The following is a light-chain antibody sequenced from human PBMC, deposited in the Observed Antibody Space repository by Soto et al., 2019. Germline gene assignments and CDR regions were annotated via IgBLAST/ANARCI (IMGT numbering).Light chain of an antibody. J-gene: IGKJ2*01. CDR1: QSVSSK. CDR2: GAS. CDR3: QQYSNWPYT. V-gene: IGKV3-15*01. Sequence: EIVMTQSPATLAVSPGERANLPCRASQSVSSKLAWYQQRPGQAPRLLLSGASTRATGIPARFSGSGSGTEFTLTISSLQSEDFAVYYCQQYSNWPYTFGQGTKLEIK.